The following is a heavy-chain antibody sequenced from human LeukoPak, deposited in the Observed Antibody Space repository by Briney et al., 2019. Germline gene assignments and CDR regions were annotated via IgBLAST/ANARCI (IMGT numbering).Heavy chain of an antibody. CDR2: VSGGGGTT. CDR3: AKGRAGGWYRFDY. V-gene: IGHV3-23*01. Sequence: PGGSLRLSCAASGFTFSTYAMSWVRQAPGKGLEWVSAVSGGGGTTHYADSVKGRFTISGDNSENTLSLQMKSLRDEDTAVYYCAKGRAGGWYRFDYWGQGTLVTVSS. D-gene: IGHD6-19*01. CDR1: GFTFSTYA. J-gene: IGHJ4*02.